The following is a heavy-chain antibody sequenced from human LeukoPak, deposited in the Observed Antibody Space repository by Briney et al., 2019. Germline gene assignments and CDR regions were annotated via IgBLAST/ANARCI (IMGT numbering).Heavy chain of an antibody. CDR2: TYYSGST. Sequence: SETLSLTCTVSGGSISSYYWSWIRQPPGKGLEWIGYTYYSGSTNYNPSLKSRVTISVDTSKNQFSLKLSSVTAADTAVYYCARGSSRWFDPWGQGTLVTVSS. D-gene: IGHD6-25*01. CDR3: ARGSSRWFDP. CDR1: GGSISSYY. J-gene: IGHJ5*02. V-gene: IGHV4-59*08.